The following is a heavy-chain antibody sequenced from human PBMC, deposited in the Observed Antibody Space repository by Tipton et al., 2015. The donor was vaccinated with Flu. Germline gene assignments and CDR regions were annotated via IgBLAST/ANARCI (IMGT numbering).Heavy chain of an antibody. D-gene: IGHD3-3*01. V-gene: IGHV4-30-4*01. Sequence: TLSLTCTVSGGSISNADYYWSWIRQPPGKGLEWIGYIYYSGRTYYNPSLESRVTISVDTSKNQFSLKLSSVTAADTAVYYCARVKFWNGPADSWGQGTLVTVSS. J-gene: IGHJ4*02. CDR1: GGSISNADYY. CDR2: IYYSGRT. CDR3: ARVKFWNGPADS.